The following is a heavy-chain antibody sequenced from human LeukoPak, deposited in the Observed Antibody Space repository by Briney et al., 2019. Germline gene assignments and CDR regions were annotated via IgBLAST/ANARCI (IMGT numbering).Heavy chain of an antibody. Sequence: SQTLSLTCTVSGGSISSGSYYWGWIRQHPGKGLEWIGYIHNTGKTDSNPSLKSRIIISLDTSKNRFSLRLSSVTAADTALYYCARKNDYGDSYYMDVWGKGTTVTVSS. CDR3: ARKNDYGDSYYMDV. V-gene: IGHV4-31*03. J-gene: IGHJ6*03. D-gene: IGHD4-17*01. CDR1: GGSISSGSYY. CDR2: IHNTGKT.